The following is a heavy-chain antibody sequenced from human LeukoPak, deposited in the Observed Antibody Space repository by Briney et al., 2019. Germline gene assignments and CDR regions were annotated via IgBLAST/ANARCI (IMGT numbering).Heavy chain of an antibody. D-gene: IGHD5-18*01. V-gene: IGHV3-23*01. CDR2: ISGSGGST. Sequence: PGGSLRLSCAASGFTFSSYAISWVRQAPGKGLEWVSGISGSGGSTYYSDSAKGRFTIFRDNSNNTLYLQMNSLRAEDTAVYYCAKGAASRGYTYVANWGQGTLVTVSS. J-gene: IGHJ4*02. CDR1: GFTFSSYA. CDR3: AKGAASRGYTYVAN.